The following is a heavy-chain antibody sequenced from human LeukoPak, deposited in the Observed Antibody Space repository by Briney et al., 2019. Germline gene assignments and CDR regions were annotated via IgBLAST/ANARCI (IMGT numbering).Heavy chain of an antibody. CDR3: ARPTWTNYMDV. Sequence: GGSLRLSCAASGFTLSSSEMNWVRQAPGKGLEWVSYISRSCSTIFYADSVKGRFTISRDNAKNSVSLQMNSLRAEDTAVYFCARPTWTNYMDVWGKGTAVTISS. V-gene: IGHV3-48*03. D-gene: IGHD3/OR15-3a*01. CDR1: GFTLSSSE. CDR2: ISRSCSTI. J-gene: IGHJ6*03.